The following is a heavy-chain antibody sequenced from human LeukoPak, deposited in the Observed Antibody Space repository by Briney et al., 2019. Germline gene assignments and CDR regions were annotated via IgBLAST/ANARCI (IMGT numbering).Heavy chain of an antibody. Sequence: SETLSLACTVSGGSISSGGYYWSWIRQHPGKGLEWIGYIYYSGSTYYNPSLKSRVTISVDTSKNQFSLKLSSVTAADTAVYYCARELGGPLDYWGQGTLVTVSS. CDR1: GGSISSGGYY. CDR2: IYYSGST. CDR3: ARELGGPLDY. D-gene: IGHD4-23*01. J-gene: IGHJ4*02. V-gene: IGHV4-31*03.